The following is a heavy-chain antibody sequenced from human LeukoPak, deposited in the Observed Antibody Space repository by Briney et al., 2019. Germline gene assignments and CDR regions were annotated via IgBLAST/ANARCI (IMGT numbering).Heavy chain of an antibody. D-gene: IGHD6-13*01. V-gene: IGHV3-23*01. J-gene: IGHJ4*02. CDR2: ISGSGGRT. CDR1: GFTFSRYA. CDR3: AKHLSIAAGYFDY. Sequence: PGGSLRLSCAASGFTFSRYAMSWVRQAPGKGLEWVSAISGSGGRTYYADSVKCRFTISRDNSKNTLYLQMNSLRAEDTAVYYCAKHLSIAAGYFDYWGQGTLVTVSS.